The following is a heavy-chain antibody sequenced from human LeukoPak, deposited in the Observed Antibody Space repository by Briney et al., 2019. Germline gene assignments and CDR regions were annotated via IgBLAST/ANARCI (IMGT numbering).Heavy chain of an antibody. CDR1: GFTVSSNY. CDR3: ARGGYDSSGYTLFDY. V-gene: IGHV3-7*01. J-gene: IGHJ4*02. D-gene: IGHD3-22*01. Sequence: GGSLRLSCAASGFTVSSNYMSWVRQAPGKGLEWVANIKKDGSERYYVDSVKGRFTISRDNAKNSLYLQMNSLRAEDTAVYYCARGGYDSSGYTLFDYWGQGTLVTVSS. CDR2: IKKDGSER.